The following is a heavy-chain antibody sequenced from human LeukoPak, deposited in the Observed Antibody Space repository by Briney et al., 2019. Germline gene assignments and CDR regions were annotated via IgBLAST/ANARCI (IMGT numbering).Heavy chain of an antibody. V-gene: IGHV3-21*01. Sequence: GGSLRLSCAASGFTFSSYSMNWVRHAPGKGRECVSYISSSSSYIYYTDSVKGRFTISRDNAKNTLYLEMNDLRAGDRAVYYCVRDMPVGLFTDCGGEGTLVTLP. CDR2: ISSSSSYI. J-gene: IGHJ4*02. CDR3: VRDMPVGLFTDC. CDR1: GFTFSSYS. D-gene: IGHD2-2*01.